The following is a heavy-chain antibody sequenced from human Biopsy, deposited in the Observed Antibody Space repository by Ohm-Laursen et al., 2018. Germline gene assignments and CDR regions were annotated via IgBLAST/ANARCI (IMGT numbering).Heavy chain of an antibody. CDR2: IYWDDKK. Sequence: PTQTLTLTCTISGVSLHTYQERVGWIRQPPGEVLEWDAVIYWDDKKYYSPSLERRLTITKDTSKTPVVLTMTGMEPVDTSSFFCVLIIWPGPVNYWGQGALVTVSS. D-gene: IGHD3-16*02. CDR1: GVSLHTYQER. V-gene: IGHV2-5*02. J-gene: IGHJ4*02. CDR3: VLIIWPGPVNY.